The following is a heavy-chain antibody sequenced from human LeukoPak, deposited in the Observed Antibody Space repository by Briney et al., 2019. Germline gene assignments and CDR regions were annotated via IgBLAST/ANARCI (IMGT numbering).Heavy chain of an antibody. V-gene: IGHV4-39*01. CDR2: IYYSGST. CDR3: ARHEDSQWFSSHIVVVPAAID. J-gene: IGHJ4*02. CDR1: GGSISSSSYY. Sequence: PSETLSLTCTVSGGSISSSSYYWGWIRQPPGKGLEWIGSIYYSGSTYYNPSLKSRVTISVDTSKNQFSLKLSSVTAADTAVYYCARHEDSQWFSSHIVVVPAAIDWGQGTLVTVSS. D-gene: IGHD2-2*02.